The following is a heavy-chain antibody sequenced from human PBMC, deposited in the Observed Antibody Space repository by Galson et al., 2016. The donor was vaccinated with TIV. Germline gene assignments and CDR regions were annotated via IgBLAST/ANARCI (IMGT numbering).Heavy chain of an antibody. V-gene: IGHV4-4*07. CDR3: ATVNTNSRKYFDY. CDR2: IFTDGTT. J-gene: IGHJ4*02. Sequence: ETLSLTCSVSGGSVSRYYWSWVRQSPGKGLEWIGRIFTDGTTTYNPSLKSRVAISVDTSRRQFSLRLRSVIAADTALYYCATVNTNSRKYFDYWGQGIQVTVS. D-gene: IGHD5-18*01. CDR1: GGSVSRYY.